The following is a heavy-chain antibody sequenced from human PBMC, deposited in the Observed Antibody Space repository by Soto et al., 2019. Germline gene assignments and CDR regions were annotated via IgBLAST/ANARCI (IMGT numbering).Heavy chain of an antibody. CDR1: GDSIISNNNY. Sequence: SETLXLTCTVSGDSIISNNNYWSWIRQPTGEGLEWIGFISYSGTTSYSPSLKSRVTISVDTSKNQFSLKLSSVTAADTAVYYCARAAPRYXSGGSCYSVRXYWGQGTLVXVSS. CDR2: ISYSGTT. CDR3: ARAAPRYXSGGSCYSVRXY. V-gene: IGHV4-39*07. D-gene: IGHD2-15*01. J-gene: IGHJ4*02.